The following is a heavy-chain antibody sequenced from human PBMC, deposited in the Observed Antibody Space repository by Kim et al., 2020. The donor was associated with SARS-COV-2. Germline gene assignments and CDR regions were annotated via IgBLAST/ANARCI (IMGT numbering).Heavy chain of an antibody. CDR2: IYYSGST. J-gene: IGHJ6*02. D-gene: IGHD6-13*01. CDR3: ARDWGIAAADSYYYYYGMDV. Sequence: SETLSLTCTVSGGSVSSGSYYWSWIRQPPGKGLEWIGYIYYSGSTNYNPSLKSRVTISVDTSKNQFSLKLSSVTAADTAVYYCARDWGIAAADSYYYYYGMDVWGQGTTVTVSS. V-gene: IGHV4-61*01. CDR1: GGSVSSGSYY.